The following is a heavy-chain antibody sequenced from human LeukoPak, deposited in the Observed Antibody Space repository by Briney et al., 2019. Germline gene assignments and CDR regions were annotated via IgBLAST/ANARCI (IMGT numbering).Heavy chain of an antibody. Sequence: GASVKVSCKAPGGTFSSYAISWVRRAPGQGLEWMGGIIPIFGTANYAQKFQGRVTITTDESTSTAYMELSSLRSEDTAVYYCARDFSISRIVGLGKTYLFQHWGQGTLVTVSS. CDR2: IIPIFGTA. J-gene: IGHJ1*01. D-gene: IGHD1-26*01. V-gene: IGHV1-69*05. CDR1: GGTFSSYA. CDR3: ARDFSISRIVGLGKTYLFQH.